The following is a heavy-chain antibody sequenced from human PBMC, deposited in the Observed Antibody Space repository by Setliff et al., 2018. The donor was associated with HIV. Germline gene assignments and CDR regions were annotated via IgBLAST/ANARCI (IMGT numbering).Heavy chain of an antibody. D-gene: IGHD3-22*01. CDR1: GYTFSRYG. CDR3: ARARRDSYDRGRRNHYYIDV. V-gene: IGHV1-18*01. Sequence: ASVKVSCKASGYTFSRYGISWVRQAPGQGLEWMGWISGYNGNTKYVQKFQGRVTMTTDTSTSTVYMELRSLRSDDTAVYYCARARRDSYDRGRRNHYYIDVWGKGTTVTVS. J-gene: IGHJ6*03. CDR2: ISGYNGNT.